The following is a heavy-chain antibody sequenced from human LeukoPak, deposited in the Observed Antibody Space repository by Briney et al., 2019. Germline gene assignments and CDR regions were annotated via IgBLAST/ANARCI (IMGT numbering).Heavy chain of an antibody. CDR2: INIDGSST. D-gene: IGHD6-19*01. J-gene: IGHJ4*02. V-gene: IGHV3-74*01. CDR3: ARARAVAGTPLGFDY. Sequence: GGSLRLSCAASGFTFSSYWMHWVRQAPGKGLVWVSRINIDGSSTSYADSVKGRFPILRDNAKNTVYLQMNSLRAEDTAVYYCARARAVAGTPLGFDYWGQGTLVTVSS. CDR1: GFTFSSYW.